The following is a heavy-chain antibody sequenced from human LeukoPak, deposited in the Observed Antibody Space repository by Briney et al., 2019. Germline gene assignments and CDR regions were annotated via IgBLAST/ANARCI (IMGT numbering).Heavy chain of an antibody. D-gene: IGHD3-10*01. V-gene: IGHV1-3*01. CDR3: ARDHSELWFGELSGGAFDI. Sequence: GASVKVSCKASGYTFTTYALHWVRPAPGQRLEWMGWINAGNGNTKYSQKSQGRVTLTRDTSASTAYMELSSLRSEDTAVYYCARDHSELWFGELSGGAFDIWGQGTMVTVSS. J-gene: IGHJ3*02. CDR2: INAGNGNT. CDR1: GYTFTTYA.